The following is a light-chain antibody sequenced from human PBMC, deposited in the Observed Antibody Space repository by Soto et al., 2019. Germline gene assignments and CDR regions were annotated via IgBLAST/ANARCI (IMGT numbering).Light chain of an antibody. Sequence: EIVLTQSPGTLSLSPGERATLSCRASQSVSRSYLAWYQQKPGQAPRLLIYDASSRATGIPARFSGSGSGTDFTLTISRLEPEDFAVYYCQQYGSSPRTFGQGTKVEIK. CDR1: QSVSRSY. V-gene: IGKV3-20*01. J-gene: IGKJ1*01. CDR3: QQYGSSPRT. CDR2: DAS.